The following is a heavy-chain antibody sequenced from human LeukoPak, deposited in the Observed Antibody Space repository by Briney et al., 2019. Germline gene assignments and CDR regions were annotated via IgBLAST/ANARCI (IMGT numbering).Heavy chain of an antibody. CDR1: GFTFSTYA. V-gene: IGHV3-23*01. D-gene: IGHD2-15*01. CDR2: ISYSGGST. J-gene: IGHJ4*02. Sequence: GGSLRLSCTASGFTFSTYAMSWVRQAPGKGLEGVSGISYSGGSTYYADSVKGRFTISRDNSKNTLYLRMNSLRAEDKAVYYCAKFADCSGGSCYRNFDYWGQGTLVTVSS. CDR3: AKFADCSGGSCYRNFDY.